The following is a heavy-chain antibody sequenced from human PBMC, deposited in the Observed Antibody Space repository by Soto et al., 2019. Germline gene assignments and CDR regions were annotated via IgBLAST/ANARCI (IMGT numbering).Heavy chain of an antibody. J-gene: IGHJ5*02. D-gene: IGHD3-10*01. CDR2: ISGYTGNT. CDR3: VCDGRGEGSYFGRLDRFDP. V-gene: IGHV1-18*01. Sequence: GASVKVSCKASGYTFTSYGISWVRQAPGQGIEWMGWISGYTGNTNYAQKVQGRVTLTTDTSTSTAYMELTSLTPDDTAVYYCVCDGRGEGSYFGRLDRFDPWGQGTLVTVSS. CDR1: GYTFTSYG.